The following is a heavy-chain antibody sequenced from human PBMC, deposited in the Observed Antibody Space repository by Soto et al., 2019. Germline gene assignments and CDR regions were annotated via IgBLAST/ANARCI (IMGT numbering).Heavy chain of an antibody. Sequence: ASVKVSCKASGYTFPSYAIHWVRQAPGQGLEWMGWISAYNGNTNYAQKLQGRVTMTRNTSISTAYMELSSLRSEDTAVYYCARTLYGDNVDYWGQGTLVTVSS. CDR1: GYTFPSYA. V-gene: IGHV1-8*02. CDR3: ARTLYGDNVDY. CDR2: ISAYNGNT. J-gene: IGHJ4*02. D-gene: IGHD4-17*01.